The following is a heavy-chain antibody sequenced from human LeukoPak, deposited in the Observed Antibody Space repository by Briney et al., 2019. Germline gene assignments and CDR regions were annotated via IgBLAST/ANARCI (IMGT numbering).Heavy chain of an antibody. J-gene: IGHJ4*02. Sequence: GGSLRLSCSASGFTFSSYAMHWVRQAPGKGLEYVSAISSNGGSTYYADSVKGRFTISRDNSKNTLYLQMSSLRPEDTAVYYCLKDLRDIAVAVTPDYWGQGTLVTVSS. CDR2: ISSNGGST. CDR1: GFTFSSYA. CDR3: LKDLRDIAVAVTPDY. V-gene: IGHV3-64D*06. D-gene: IGHD6-13*01.